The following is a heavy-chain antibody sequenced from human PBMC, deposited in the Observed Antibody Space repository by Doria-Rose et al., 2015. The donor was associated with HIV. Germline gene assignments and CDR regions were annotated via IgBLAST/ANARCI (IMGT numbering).Heavy chain of an antibody. CDR3: ARDLPFETGSSSSGMDV. V-gene: IGHV3-53*01. J-gene: IGHJ6*02. Sequence: ASGFTVSSNYMSWVRQAPGKGLEWVSVIYSGISTYYADSVKGRFTISRDNSKNTLYLQMNSLRAEDTAVYYCARDLPFETGSSSSGMDVWGQGTTVIVSS. CDR1: GFTVSSNY. D-gene: IGHD6-6*01. CDR2: IYSGIST.